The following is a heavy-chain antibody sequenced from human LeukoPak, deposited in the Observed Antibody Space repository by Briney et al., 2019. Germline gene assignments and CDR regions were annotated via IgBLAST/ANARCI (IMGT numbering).Heavy chain of an antibody. V-gene: IGHV3-23*01. CDR3: AKDGGLWVSAHWGDS. Sequence: ETLSLTCAVSGGSIKSNNWWSWVRQAPGKGLEWVSTITTSDGNTYYADSVKGRFTVSRDNSKNTLFLQMNSLRAEDTAVYYCAKDGGLWVSAHWGDSWGRGTLVTVSS. D-gene: IGHD7-27*01. J-gene: IGHJ4*02. CDR1: GGSIKSNN. CDR2: ITTSDGNT.